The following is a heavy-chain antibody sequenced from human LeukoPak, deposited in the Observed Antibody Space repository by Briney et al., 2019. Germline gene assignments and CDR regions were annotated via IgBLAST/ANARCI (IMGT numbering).Heavy chain of an antibody. CDR3: ARGPVLSYFDY. V-gene: IGHV4-34*01. J-gene: IGHJ4*02. D-gene: IGHD6-6*01. CDR2: INHSGST. CDR1: GGSFSGYY. Sequence: PSETLSLTCAVYGGSFSGYYWSWIRQPPGKGLEWIGEINHSGSTNYNPSLKSRVTISVDTSKNQFSLKLSSVTAADTAVYYCARGPVLSYFDYWGQGTLVTVSP.